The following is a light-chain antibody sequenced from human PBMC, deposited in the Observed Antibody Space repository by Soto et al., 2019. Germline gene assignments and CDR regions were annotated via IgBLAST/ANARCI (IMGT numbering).Light chain of an antibody. CDR1: QSAGNF. Sequence: EIVITQSPATLSVSPGETAPLSCRASQSAGNFLAWYQQKPGQAPRLLIYYISTRATGIPARFSGSGSGTEFTLTINSLQSEDSAVYYCQQHNQWPITFGQGTRLEIK. V-gene: IGKV3D-15*01. CDR2: YIS. J-gene: IGKJ5*01. CDR3: QQHNQWPIT.